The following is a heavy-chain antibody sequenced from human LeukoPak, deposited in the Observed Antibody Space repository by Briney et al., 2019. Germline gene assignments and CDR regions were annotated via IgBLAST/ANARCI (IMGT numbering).Heavy chain of an antibody. Sequence: GGSLRLSCAASGFTFSSYEMNWVRKAPGKGLRWVSYISSNGSTIYYADSVKGRFTISRDNAKNSLYLQMNSLRVEDTAVYYCARIASGSPDYWGQGTLVTVSS. CDR2: ISSNGSTI. J-gene: IGHJ4*02. V-gene: IGHV3-48*03. D-gene: IGHD3-3*01. CDR1: GFTFSSYE. CDR3: ARIASGSPDY.